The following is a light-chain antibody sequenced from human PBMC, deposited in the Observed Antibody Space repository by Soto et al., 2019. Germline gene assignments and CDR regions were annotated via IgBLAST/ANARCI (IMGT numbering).Light chain of an antibody. CDR1: QTVADS. V-gene: IGKV3-15*01. CDR3: QQYYDWPLT. J-gene: IGKJ4*01. CDR2: GAS. Sequence: EIVMTQSPATLSVSPGERATLSCRASQTVADSLVWYQQKPGQPPRPLIKGASTRATGIPATFSGSGSGTEFTLTISSLQSEDFAVYYCQQYYDWPLTFGGGPRWRSN.